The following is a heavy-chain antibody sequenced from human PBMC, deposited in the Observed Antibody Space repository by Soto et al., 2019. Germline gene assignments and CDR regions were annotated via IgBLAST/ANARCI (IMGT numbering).Heavy chain of an antibody. CDR1: GYSIISVYY. Sequence: SETLSLTCAVSGYSIISVYYWGLLRHPPGKGLEWIGSIYHGGSTYYNPSLNSRVTLSIDMTNNHVSLILNSVTAADTAVYYCARGGSWVPSYYYSRPYTFENWFDPWGQGTLVTVSS. CDR3: ARGGSWVPSYYYSRPYTFENWFDP. D-gene: IGHD3-16*01. J-gene: IGHJ5*02. CDR2: IYHGGST. V-gene: IGHV4-38-2*01.